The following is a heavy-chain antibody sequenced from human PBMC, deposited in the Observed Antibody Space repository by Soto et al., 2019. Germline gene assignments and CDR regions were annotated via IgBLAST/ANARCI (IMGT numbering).Heavy chain of an antibody. V-gene: IGHV1-69*13. CDR2: IIPIFGTA. CDR1: GGTFSSYA. CDR3: ARAYDYVWGSYRSRDYYYGMDV. Sequence: GASVKVSCKASGGTFSSYAISWVRQAPGQGLKWMGGIIPIFGTANYAQKFQGRVTITADESTSTAYMELSSLRSEDTAVYYCARAYDYVWGSYRSRDYYYGMDVWGQGTTVTVSS. J-gene: IGHJ6*02. D-gene: IGHD3-16*02.